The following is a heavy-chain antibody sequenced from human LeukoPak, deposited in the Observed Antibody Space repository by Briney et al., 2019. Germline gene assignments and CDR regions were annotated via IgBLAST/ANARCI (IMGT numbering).Heavy chain of an antibody. Sequence: PGGSLRLSCAASGFTFSNYWMSWVRQAPGEGLEWVANIKQEGSDENYVDSVKGRFTIYRDNAKNSLYLQMNSLRAEDTAVYYCVAKPYTLDVWGKGTTVTVSS. J-gene: IGHJ6*04. V-gene: IGHV3-7*01. CDR2: IKQEGSDE. D-gene: IGHD3-16*01. CDR1: GFTFSNYW. CDR3: VAKPYTLDV.